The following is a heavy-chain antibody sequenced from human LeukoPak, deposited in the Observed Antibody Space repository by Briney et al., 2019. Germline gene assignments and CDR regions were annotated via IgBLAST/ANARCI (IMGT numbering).Heavy chain of an antibody. CDR3: ARERSSWYYLDY. V-gene: IGHV6-1*01. CDR2: TYYRSQWYY. CDR1: GDXVSSNIAT. D-gene: IGHD6-13*01. J-gene: IGHJ4*02. Sequence: SQTLSLTCVISGDXVSSNIATWNWLRQSPSRGLEWLGRTYYRSQWYYDYAVSVRSRITINPDTSKNQFSLQLSSVTPEDTAVYFCARERSSWYYLDYWGQGMLVTVSS.